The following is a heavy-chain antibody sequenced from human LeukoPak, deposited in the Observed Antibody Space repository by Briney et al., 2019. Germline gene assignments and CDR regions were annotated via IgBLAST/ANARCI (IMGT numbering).Heavy chain of an antibody. CDR2: INHSGST. Sequence: SETLSLTCAVYGGSFSGYYWSWIRQPPGKGLKWIGEINHSGSTNYNPSLKSRVTISVDTSKNQFSLKLSSVTAADTAVYYCARALSNRPYYDFWSGYRYFDYWGQGTLVTVSS. D-gene: IGHD3-3*01. CDR1: GGSFSGYY. V-gene: IGHV4-34*01. CDR3: ARALSNRPYYDFWSGYRYFDY. J-gene: IGHJ4*02.